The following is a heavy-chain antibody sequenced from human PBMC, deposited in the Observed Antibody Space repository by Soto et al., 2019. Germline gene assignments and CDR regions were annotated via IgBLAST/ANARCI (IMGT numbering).Heavy chain of an antibody. CDR2: INPNSGGT. V-gene: IGHV1-2*04. CDR3: ARGWNVVRSPPSGGWFDP. J-gene: IGHJ5*02. Sequence: QVQLVQSGAEVKKPGASVKVSCKASGYTFTGYYMHWVRQAPGQGLEWMGWINPNSGGTNYAQKFQGWVTMTRDTSISTAYMELSRLRSDDTAVYYCARGWNVVRSPPSGGWFDPWGQGTLVTVSS. CDR1: GYTFTGYY. D-gene: IGHD1-1*01.